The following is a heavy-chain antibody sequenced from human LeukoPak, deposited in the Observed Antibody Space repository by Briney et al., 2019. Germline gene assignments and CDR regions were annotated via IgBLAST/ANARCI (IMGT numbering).Heavy chain of an antibody. Sequence: ASVKVSCKASGYTFTSYGISWVRQAPGQGLEWMGWISAYSGNTNYAQKLQGRVTMTTDTSTSTAYMELRSLRSDDTAVYYCARGSRYYYDSSGYFRGTNYYFDYWGQGTLVTVSS. CDR2: ISAYSGNT. V-gene: IGHV1-18*01. J-gene: IGHJ4*02. D-gene: IGHD3-22*01. CDR1: GYTFTSYG. CDR3: ARGSRYYYDSSGYFRGTNYYFDY.